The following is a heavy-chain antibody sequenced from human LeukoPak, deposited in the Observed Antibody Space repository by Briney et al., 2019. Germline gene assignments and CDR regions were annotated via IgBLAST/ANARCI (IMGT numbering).Heavy chain of an antibody. CDR2: INHSGST. J-gene: IGHJ5*02. D-gene: IGHD1-14*01. V-gene: IGHV4-34*01. Sequence: SETLSLTCAVYGGSFSGYYWSWIRQPPGKGMEWIGEINHSGSTNYNPSLKSRVTISVDTSKNQFSLKLSSVTAADTAVYYCARAPVITLGTNSFDPWGQGTLVTVSS. CDR3: ARAPVITLGTNSFDP. CDR1: GGSFSGYY.